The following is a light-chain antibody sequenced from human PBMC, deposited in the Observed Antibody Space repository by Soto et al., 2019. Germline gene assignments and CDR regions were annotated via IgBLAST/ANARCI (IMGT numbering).Light chain of an antibody. CDR2: GNT. Sequence: QSVLTQPPSVSGAPGQRVTISCTGSSSNIGAGYDVHWYQHLPGTAPKLLIYGNTNRPSGVPDRFSGSTSGSSASLAITGLQAEDEADYSCQSYDSSLSVVFGGGTKLTVL. CDR1: SSNIGAGYD. J-gene: IGLJ2*01. V-gene: IGLV1-40*01. CDR3: QSYDSSLSVV.